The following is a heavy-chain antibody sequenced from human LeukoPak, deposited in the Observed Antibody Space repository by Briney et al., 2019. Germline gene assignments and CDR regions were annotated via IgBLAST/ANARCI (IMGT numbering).Heavy chain of an antibody. V-gene: IGHV4-4*07. CDR3: ARDQGSIFDY. J-gene: IGHJ4*02. Sequence: PSETLSLTCTVSGGSFSNYYWSWIRQPAGKGLEWIGRIYSTESTNYNPSLESRVTMSVDTTKNQFSLKLSSVTAADTAVYYCARDQGSIFDYWGQGTLVTVSS. CDR2: IYSTEST. D-gene: IGHD2-15*01. CDR1: GGSFSNYY.